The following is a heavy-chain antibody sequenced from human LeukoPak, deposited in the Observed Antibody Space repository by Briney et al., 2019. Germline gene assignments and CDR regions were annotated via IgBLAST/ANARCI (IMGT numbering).Heavy chain of an antibody. Sequence: NASETLSLTCTVSGGSISSYYWSWIRQPAGKGLEWIGRIYTSGSTNYNPSLKSRVTMSVDTFKNQFSLKLSSVTAADTAVYYCAREDYYGTNFDYWGQGTLVTVSS. CDR3: AREDYYGTNFDY. J-gene: IGHJ4*02. V-gene: IGHV4-4*07. CDR1: GGSISSYY. D-gene: IGHD3-10*01. CDR2: IYTSGST.